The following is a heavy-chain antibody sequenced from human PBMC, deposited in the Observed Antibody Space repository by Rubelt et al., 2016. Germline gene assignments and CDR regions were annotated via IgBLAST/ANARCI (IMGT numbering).Heavy chain of an antibody. CDR2: ISYDGDNE. D-gene: IGHD3-16*01. CDR1: A. J-gene: IGHJ3*02. V-gene: IGHV3-30*04. Sequence: AMHWVRQAPGKGLEWVAGISYDGDNEYYADSVKGRFTISRDNSKDTLYLQMNSLRAEDTAVSFCARDRRTWGAFDIWGQGTMVTVSS. CDR3: ARDRRTWGAFDI.